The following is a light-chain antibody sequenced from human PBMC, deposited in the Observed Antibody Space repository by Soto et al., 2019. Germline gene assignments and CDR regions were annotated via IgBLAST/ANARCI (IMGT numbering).Light chain of an antibody. CDR2: GAS. Sequence: EIVLTQSPGTLSLSPGERATLSCRASQSVSNNYLAWYQQKPGQAPRLLIYGASNRATGIPDRFSGSGSGTDFTLTISRLEPEDFAVYYCQQYNNWQGTFGQGTKVDIK. CDR3: QQYNNWQGT. V-gene: IGKV3-20*01. CDR1: QSVSNNY. J-gene: IGKJ1*01.